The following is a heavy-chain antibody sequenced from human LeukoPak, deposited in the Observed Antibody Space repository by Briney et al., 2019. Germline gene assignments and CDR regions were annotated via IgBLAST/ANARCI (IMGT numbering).Heavy chain of an antibody. CDR3: TTGIAAVDY. CDR1: GFTFSNAW. J-gene: IGHJ4*02. CDR2: IKSKTDGGTT. Sequence: GGSLRLSCAASGFTFSNAWMSWVRQAPGKGLEWVGLIKSKTDGGTTDYAAPVKGRFTISRDDSKNTLYLQMNSLKTEDTAVYYCTTGIAAVDYWGQGTLVTVSS. V-gene: IGHV3-15*01. D-gene: IGHD6-6*01.